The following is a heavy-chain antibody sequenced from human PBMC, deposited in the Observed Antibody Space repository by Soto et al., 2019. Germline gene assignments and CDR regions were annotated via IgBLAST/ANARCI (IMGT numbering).Heavy chain of an antibody. D-gene: IGHD3-22*01. J-gene: IGHJ3*02. Sequence: GASVKVSCKASGGTFSSYAISWVRQAPGQGLEWMGGIIPIFGTANYAQKFQGRVTITADESTSTAYMELSSLRSEDTAVYYCARDEIRYYYDSSPPLGAFDIWGQGTMVTVSS. V-gene: IGHV1-69*13. CDR1: GGTFSSYA. CDR2: IIPIFGTA. CDR3: ARDEIRYYYDSSPPLGAFDI.